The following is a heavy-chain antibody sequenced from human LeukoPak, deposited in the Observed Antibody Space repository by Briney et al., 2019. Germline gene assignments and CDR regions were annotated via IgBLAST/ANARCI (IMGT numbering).Heavy chain of an antibody. Sequence: PSETLSLTCTVPGGSISSYYWSWIRQPPGKGLEWIGYIYYSGSTNYNPSLKSRVTISVDTSKNQFSLKLSSVTAADTAVYYCARGLGCSGGSCYYYYYMDVWGKGTTVTVSS. J-gene: IGHJ6*03. CDR2: IYYSGST. CDR3: ARGLGCSGGSCYYYYYMDV. V-gene: IGHV4-59*01. CDR1: GGSISSYY. D-gene: IGHD2-15*01.